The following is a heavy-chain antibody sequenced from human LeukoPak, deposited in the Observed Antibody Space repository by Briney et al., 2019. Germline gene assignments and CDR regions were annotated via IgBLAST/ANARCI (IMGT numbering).Heavy chain of an antibody. V-gene: IGHV3-66*01. J-gene: IGHJ4*02. Sequence: GGSLRLSCAASGFTVSSTYMSWVRQTPGKGLEWVSVIYSGGSTYYADSVKGRFTISRDNSKNTLYLQMNSLRAEDTAVYYCARDLLEWYFDYWGQGTLVTVSS. CDR2: IYSGGST. CDR3: ARDLLEWYFDY. CDR1: GFTVSSTY. D-gene: IGHD3-3*01.